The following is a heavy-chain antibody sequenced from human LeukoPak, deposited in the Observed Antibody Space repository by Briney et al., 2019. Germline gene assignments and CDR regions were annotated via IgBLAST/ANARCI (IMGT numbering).Heavy chain of an antibody. CDR3: ARDGAPSSRSCDFDY. D-gene: IGHD6-13*01. CDR1: GYAFTDYY. J-gene: IGHJ4*02. V-gene: IGHV1-2*02. CDR2: INPKSGET. Sequence: ASVKVSCKASGYAFTDYYMHWVRQAPGQGLEWMGWINPKSGETDYGQKFQGRVTVTRDTSISTAYMELSRLRSDDAAVYYCARDGAPSSRSCDFDYWGQGTLVTVST.